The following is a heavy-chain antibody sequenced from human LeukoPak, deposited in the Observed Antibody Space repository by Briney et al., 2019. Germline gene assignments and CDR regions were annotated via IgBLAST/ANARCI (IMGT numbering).Heavy chain of an antibody. CDR3: ATELPDIVVGNYYYYGMDV. V-gene: IGHV1-24*01. Sequence: ASVKVSCKVSGYTLTELSMHWVRQAPGKGLEWMGGFDPEDGETIYAQKFQGRVTMTEDTSTDTAYMELSSLRSEDTAVYYCATELPDIVVGNYYYYGMDVWGQGTTVTVSS. J-gene: IGHJ6*02. CDR2: FDPEDGET. CDR1: GYTLTELS. D-gene: IGHD2-2*01.